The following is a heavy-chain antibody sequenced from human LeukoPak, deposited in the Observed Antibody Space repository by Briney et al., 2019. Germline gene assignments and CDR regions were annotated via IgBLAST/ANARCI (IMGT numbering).Heavy chain of an antibody. D-gene: IGHD3-10*01. CDR1: GFTLSRYW. CDR2: MNIDGSRT. V-gene: IGHV3-74*01. CDR3: ARDAGSGIWFGEPKAFDI. J-gene: IGHJ3*02. Sequence: GGSLRLSCAASGFTLSRYWMHWVRQAPGEGLVWVSRMNIDGSRTGYADSVKGRFTISRDNAKNTLYLQINSLRAEDTAVYYCARDAGSGIWFGEPKAFDIWGQGTMVTVSS.